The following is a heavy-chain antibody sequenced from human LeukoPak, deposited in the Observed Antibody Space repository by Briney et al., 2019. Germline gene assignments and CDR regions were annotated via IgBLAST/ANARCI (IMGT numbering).Heavy chain of an antibody. V-gene: IGHV1-58*02. CDR3: AAGNDYGDRRLGY. CDR2: IVVGSGNT. CDR1: GFTFTSSA. J-gene: IGHJ4*02. Sequence: GASVKVSCKASGFTFTSSAMQWVRQARGQRLEWIGWIVVGSGNTNYAQKFQERVTITRDMSTSTAYMELSSLRSEDTAVYYCAAGNDYGDRRLGYWGQGTLVTVSS. D-gene: IGHD4-17*01.